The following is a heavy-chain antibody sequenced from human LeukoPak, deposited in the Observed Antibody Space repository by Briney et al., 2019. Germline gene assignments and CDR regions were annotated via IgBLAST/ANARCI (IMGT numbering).Heavy chain of an antibody. V-gene: IGHV4-30-4*01. CDR3: AAGGHYYASSGYYYFQD. D-gene: IGHD3-22*01. CDR1: SHSMSTVDYS. Sequence: SETLSFTCTVSSHSMSTVDYSRSWIRQPPGKGLEWIGYINNRGTSHNPSLKSRVAISVDTSKNQFSLKLTSVTAADTAVYYCAAGGHYYASSGYYYFQDWGQGSLVTVSS. CDR2: INNRGT. J-gene: IGHJ4*02.